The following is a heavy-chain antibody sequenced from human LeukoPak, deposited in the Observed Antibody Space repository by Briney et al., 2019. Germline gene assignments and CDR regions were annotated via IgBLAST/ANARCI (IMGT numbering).Heavy chain of an antibody. Sequence: ASVKVSCKASGYTFTSYYVHWVRQAPGQGLEWMGIINPSGGSTSYAQKFQGRVTMTRDMSTSTVYMELSSLRSEDTAVYYCASGGRHYYDSSGFSFDYWGQGTLVTVSS. J-gene: IGHJ4*02. V-gene: IGHV1-46*01. CDR1: GYTFTSYY. CDR3: ASGGRHYYDSSGFSFDY. CDR2: INPSGGST. D-gene: IGHD3-22*01.